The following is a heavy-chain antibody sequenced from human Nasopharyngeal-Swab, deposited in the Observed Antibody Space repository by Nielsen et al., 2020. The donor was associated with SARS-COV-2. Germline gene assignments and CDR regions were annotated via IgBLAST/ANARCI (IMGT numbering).Heavy chain of an antibody. Sequence: ASVKVSRKASGYTFTSYAMHWVRQAPGQRLEWMGWINAGNGNTKYSQKFQGRVTITRDTSASTAYMELSSLRSEDTAVYYCARDWQQLVPFDYWGQGTLVTVSS. CDR1: GYTFTSYA. D-gene: IGHD6-13*01. CDR3: ARDWQQLVPFDY. CDR2: INAGNGNT. V-gene: IGHV1-3*01. J-gene: IGHJ4*02.